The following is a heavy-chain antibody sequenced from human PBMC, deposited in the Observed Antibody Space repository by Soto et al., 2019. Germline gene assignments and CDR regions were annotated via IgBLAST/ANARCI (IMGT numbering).Heavy chain of an antibody. CDR1: GGTFSSYT. CDR2: IIPIPGIA. J-gene: IGHJ4*01. CDR3: EHHSSPYYIEY. D-gene: IGHD6-13*01. Sequence: QVQLVQSGAEVKKPGSSVKVSCKASGGTFSSYTISWVRQAPGQGLEWMGRIIPIPGIANYAQKVQGRVTITADKSTITDCIELSSLRAEDTAVYYCEHHSSPYYIEYLCDGNLVTVS. V-gene: IGHV1-69*02.